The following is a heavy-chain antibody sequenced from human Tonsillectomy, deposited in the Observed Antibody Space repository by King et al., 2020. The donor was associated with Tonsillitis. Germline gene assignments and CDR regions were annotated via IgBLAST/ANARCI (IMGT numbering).Heavy chain of an antibody. J-gene: IGHJ6*02. V-gene: IGHV1-8*01. CDR3: ARGYGDPGYYYYGMDV. D-gene: IGHD4-17*01. CDR2: MNPNSGNT. CDR1: GYTFTSYD. Sequence: VQLVESGAEVKKPGASVKVSCKASGYTFTSYDINWVRQATGQGLEWMGWMNPNSGNTGYAQKFQGRVTMTRNTSISTAYMELSSLRSEDTAVYYCARGYGDPGYYYYGMDVWGQGTTVTVSS.